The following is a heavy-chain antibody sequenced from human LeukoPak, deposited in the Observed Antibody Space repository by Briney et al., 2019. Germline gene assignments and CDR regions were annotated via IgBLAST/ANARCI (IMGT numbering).Heavy chain of an antibody. CDR1: GGTYSSYA. CDR3: ARGDRCRSTKCYADNWFDP. V-gene: IGHV1-69*13. CDR2: IIPVFGRT. Sequence: ASVKVSCKASGGTYSSYAITWVRQAPGQGLEWMGGIIPVFGRTNYAQKFQGRITITEDESISTVYMEISRLTSEDTAVYYCARGDRCRSTKCYADNWFDPWGQGTLGTVSS. D-gene: IGHD2-2*01. J-gene: IGHJ5*02.